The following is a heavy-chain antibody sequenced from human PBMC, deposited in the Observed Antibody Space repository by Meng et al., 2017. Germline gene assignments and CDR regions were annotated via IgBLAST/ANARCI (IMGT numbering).Heavy chain of an antibody. CDR3: AKDRICSGGSCYSGFDY. V-gene: IGHV3-23*01. CDR2: ISGCGGYT. J-gene: IGHJ4*02. Sequence: GESLKISCAASGFTFSSYVMTWVRQAPGKGLEWVSGISGCGGYTYYADSVKGRFTISRDNSKNTLYLQMSSLRAEDTAVYYCAKDRICSGGSCYSGFDYWGQGTLVTVSS. D-gene: IGHD2-15*01. CDR1: GFTFSSYV.